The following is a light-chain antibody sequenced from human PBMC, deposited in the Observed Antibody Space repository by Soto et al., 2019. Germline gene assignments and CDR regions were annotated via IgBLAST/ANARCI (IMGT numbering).Light chain of an antibody. CDR2: GAS. Sequence: EIVFTQSPSTLSVSPGERATLSCRASQSVNTNFAWYQQKPGQAPRLLIYGASTRATGIPARFSGSGSGTEFTLTISSLQSEDFAVYYCQQRSNWPPWTFGQGTKVDIK. CDR3: QQRSNWPPWT. J-gene: IGKJ1*01. V-gene: IGKV3-15*01. CDR1: QSVNTN.